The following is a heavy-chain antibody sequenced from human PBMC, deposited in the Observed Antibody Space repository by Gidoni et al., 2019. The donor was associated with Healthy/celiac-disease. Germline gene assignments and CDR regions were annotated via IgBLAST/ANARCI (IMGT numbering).Heavy chain of an antibody. V-gene: IGHV1-18*01. J-gene: IGHJ3*02. CDR1: GYTFPSYG. D-gene: IGHD4-17*01. CDR3: ARHTDYGDYAIRAFDI. CDR2: ISAYNGNT. Sequence: QVQLVQSGAEVKKPGASVKVSCKASGYTFPSYGISWVRQAPGQGLEWMGWISAYNGNTNYAQKLQGRVTMTTDTSTSTAYMELRSLRSDDTAVYYCARHTDYGDYAIRAFDIWGQGTMVTVSS.